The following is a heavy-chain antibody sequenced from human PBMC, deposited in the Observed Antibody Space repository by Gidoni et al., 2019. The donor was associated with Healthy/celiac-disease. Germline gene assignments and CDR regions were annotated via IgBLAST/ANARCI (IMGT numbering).Heavy chain of an antibody. V-gene: IGHV3-21*01. J-gene: IGHJ6*02. CDR1: GFTFSSYS. Sequence: EVQLVESGGGLVKPGGSLRLSCAAYGFTFSSYSMKWVRQAPGKGLEWVSSISSSSSYIYDADSVKGRFTIARDNAKNSLYLQMNSLRAEDTAVYYCARDEYCTNCVCSSRGDYYYGMDVWGQGTTVTVSS. CDR3: ARDEYCTNCVCSSRGDYYYGMDV. CDR2: ISSSSSYI. D-gene: IGHD2-8*01.